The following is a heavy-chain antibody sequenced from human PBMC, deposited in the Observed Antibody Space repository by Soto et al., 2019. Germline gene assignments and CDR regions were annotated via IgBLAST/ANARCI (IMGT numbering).Heavy chain of an antibody. CDR2: IYYSGST. V-gene: IGHV4-59*01. D-gene: IGHD3-3*01. Sequence: SETLSLTCTVSGGSTSSYYWSWIRQPPGKGLEWIGYIYYSGSTNYNPSLKSRVTISVDTSKNQFSLKLSSVTAADTAVYYCARASGYYNYWGQGTLVTVSS. J-gene: IGHJ4*02. CDR1: GGSTSSYY. CDR3: ARASGYYNY.